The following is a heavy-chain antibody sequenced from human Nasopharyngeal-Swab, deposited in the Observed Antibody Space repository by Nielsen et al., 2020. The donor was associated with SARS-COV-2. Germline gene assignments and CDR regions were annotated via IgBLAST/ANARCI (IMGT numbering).Heavy chain of an antibody. J-gene: IGHJ4*02. D-gene: IGHD2-21*02. CDR1: GFTFSSYS. CDR3: ARTPYCGGDCYHFDY. CDR2: ISSSSSTI. V-gene: IGHV3-48*02. Sequence: GGSLRLSCAASGFTFSSYSMNWVRQAPGKGLEWVSYISSSSSTIYYPDSVKGRFTISRDNAKNSLYLQMNSLRDEDTAVYYCARTPYCGGDCYHFDYWGQGTLVTVSS.